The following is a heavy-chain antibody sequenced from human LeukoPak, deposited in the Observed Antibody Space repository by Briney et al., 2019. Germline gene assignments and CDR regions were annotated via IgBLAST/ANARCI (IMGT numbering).Heavy chain of an antibody. CDR3: ARGFRGNYYYGMDV. Sequence: SETLSLTCTVSGGSITSYYWSWIRQPPGKGLEWIGYIYYSGSTNYNPSLKSRVTISVDPSKNQFSLKLSSVTAADTAIYYCARGFRGNYYYGMDVWGQGTTVTVSS. CDR1: GGSITSYY. J-gene: IGHJ6*02. D-gene: IGHD3-10*01. CDR2: IYYSGST. V-gene: IGHV4-59*01.